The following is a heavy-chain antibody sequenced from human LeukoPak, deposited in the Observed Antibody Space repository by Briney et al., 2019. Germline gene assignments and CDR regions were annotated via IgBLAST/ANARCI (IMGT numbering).Heavy chain of an antibody. Sequence: PSETLSLTCTVSGGSISSSSYYWGWIRQPPGKGLEWIGSIYYSGSTYYNPSLKSRVTISVDTSKNQFSLKLSSVTAADTAVYYCARLELRYYYGSGSYYNGGWFDPWGQGTLVTVSS. CDR1: GGSISSSSYY. D-gene: IGHD3-10*01. V-gene: IGHV4-39*07. J-gene: IGHJ5*02. CDR2: IYYSGST. CDR3: ARLELRYYYGSGSYYNGGWFDP.